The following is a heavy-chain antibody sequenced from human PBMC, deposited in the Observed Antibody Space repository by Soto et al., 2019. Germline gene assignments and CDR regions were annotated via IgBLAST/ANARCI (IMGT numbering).Heavy chain of an antibody. CDR3: ARSEVIHEGCDY. Sequence: GASVKISCKASGYIFTTYALHWVRQAPGQRLEWMGWINAGKGNTKYSQKFQDRVTITRDTSASVAYMELSSLASEDTAVYYCARSEVIHEGCDYWRQETLVTVCS. CDR2: INAGKGNT. J-gene: IGHJ4*02. CDR1: GYIFTTYA. V-gene: IGHV1-3*01. D-gene: IGHD3-16*02.